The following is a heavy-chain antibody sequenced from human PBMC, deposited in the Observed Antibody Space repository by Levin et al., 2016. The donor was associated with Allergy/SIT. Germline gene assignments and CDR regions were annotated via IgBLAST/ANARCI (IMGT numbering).Heavy chain of an antibody. D-gene: IGHD6-19*01. Sequence: LSLTCAASGFTFSSYGMHWVRQAPGKGLEWVAVIWYDGSNKYYADSVKGRFTISRDNSKNTVYLQMNTLRTEDTAVYYCAAWAASANGWYGPFDYWGQGTLVTVSS. J-gene: IGHJ4*02. CDR1: GFTFSSYG. V-gene: IGHV3-33*01. CDR3: AAWAASANGWYGPFDY. CDR2: IWYDGSNK.